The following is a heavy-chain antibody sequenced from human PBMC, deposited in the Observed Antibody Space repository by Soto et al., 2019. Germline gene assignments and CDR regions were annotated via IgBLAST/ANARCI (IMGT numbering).Heavy chain of an antibody. CDR2: IYYSGST. Sequence: PSETLSLTCTVSGGSISSYYWSWIRQPPGKGLEWIGYIYYSGSTNYNPSLKSRVTISVDTSKNQFSLKLSSVTAADTAVYYCARLGCSSTSCYDAFDIWAQGTMVTVSS. D-gene: IGHD2-2*01. J-gene: IGHJ3*02. CDR1: GGSISSYY. CDR3: ARLGCSSTSCYDAFDI. V-gene: IGHV4-59*08.